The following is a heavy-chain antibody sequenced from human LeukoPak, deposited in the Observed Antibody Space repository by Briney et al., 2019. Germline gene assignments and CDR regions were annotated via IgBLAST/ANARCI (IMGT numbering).Heavy chain of an antibody. CDR1: GYSISSGYY. J-gene: IGHJ4*02. V-gene: IGHV4-38-2*02. CDR3: ARGLRGLRLGELSLIFDY. CDR2: IYHSGST. Sequence: SETLSLTCTVSGYSISSGYYWGWIRQPPGKGLEWIGSIYHSGSTYYNPSLKSRVTISVDTSKNQFSLKLSSVTAADTAVYYCARGLRGLRLGELSLIFDYWGQGTLVTVSS. D-gene: IGHD3-16*02.